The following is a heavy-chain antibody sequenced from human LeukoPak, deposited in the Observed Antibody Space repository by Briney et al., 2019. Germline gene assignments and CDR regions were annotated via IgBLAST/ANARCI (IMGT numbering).Heavy chain of an antibody. Sequence: SETLSLTCTVSGYSISSGYYWGWTRQPPGKGLEWIGSIYHSGSTYYNPSLKSRVTISVDTSKNQFSLKLSSVTAADTAVYYCARVDQTGAFDYWGQGTLVTVSS. CDR1: GYSISSGYY. V-gene: IGHV4-38-2*02. CDR2: IYHSGST. D-gene: IGHD3/OR15-3a*01. CDR3: ARVDQTGAFDY. J-gene: IGHJ4*02.